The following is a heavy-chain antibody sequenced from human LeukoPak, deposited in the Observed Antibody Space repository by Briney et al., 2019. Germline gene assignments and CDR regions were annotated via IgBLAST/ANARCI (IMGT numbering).Heavy chain of an antibody. CDR2: INAGNGDT. Sequence: ASVKVSCKASGYTLTSYGMYWVRQAPGQRLEWMGWINAGNGDTKYSQKYQGRITITRDISASTAYMELGSLRSEDTAVYYCTMDHYYGSGSYRNFDYWGQGTLVIVSS. V-gene: IGHV1-3*01. J-gene: IGHJ4*02. CDR3: TMDHYYGSGSYRNFDY. CDR1: GYTLTSYG. D-gene: IGHD3-10*01.